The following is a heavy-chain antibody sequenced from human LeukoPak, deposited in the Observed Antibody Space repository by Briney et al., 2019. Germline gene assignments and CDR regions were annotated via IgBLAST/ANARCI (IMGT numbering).Heavy chain of an antibody. V-gene: IGHV4-61*02. J-gene: IGHJ5*02. D-gene: IGHD6-19*01. Sequence: SETLSLTCTVSGGSTCTDLSYGTWIRPPAGKGLEWIGRIYSNGWTDYNPPLKSRVSISIDTSKNHFSLKMSLATAADTALYYCARGSGWNSFDPWGQGTLVTVSS. CDR3: ARGSGWNSFDP. CDR2: IYSNGWT. CDR1: GGSTCTDLSY.